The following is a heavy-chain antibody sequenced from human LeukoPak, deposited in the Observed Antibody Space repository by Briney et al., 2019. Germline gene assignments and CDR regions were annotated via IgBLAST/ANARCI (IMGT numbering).Heavy chain of an antibody. D-gene: IGHD4-17*01. CDR3: ARDQGDYGDYCWFDP. J-gene: IGHJ5*02. CDR2: INPNSGGT. Sequence: ASVKVSCKASGYTFTVYYMHWVRQVPGQGLEWMGWINPNSGGTNYAQKFQGRVTMTRDTSISTAYMELSRLRSDDTAVYYCARDQGDYGDYCWFDPWGQGTLVTVSS. CDR1: GYTFTVYY. V-gene: IGHV1-2*02.